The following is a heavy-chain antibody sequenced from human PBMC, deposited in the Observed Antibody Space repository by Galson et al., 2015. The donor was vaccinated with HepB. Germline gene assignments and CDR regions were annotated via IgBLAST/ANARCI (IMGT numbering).Heavy chain of an antibody. J-gene: IGHJ4*02. CDR3: ARYLPPQTTVTTWAFGY. D-gene: IGHD4-11*01. Sequence: SVKVSCKASGYTFTKYAMNWVRQAPGQGLEWMGWISTNTGNPTYAQGFTGRFVFSLDTSVSTAYLQISSLKAEDTAVYYCARYLPPQTTVTTWAFGYWGQGTLVIVSS. CDR2: ISTNTGNP. CDR1: GYTFTKYA. V-gene: IGHV7-4-1*02.